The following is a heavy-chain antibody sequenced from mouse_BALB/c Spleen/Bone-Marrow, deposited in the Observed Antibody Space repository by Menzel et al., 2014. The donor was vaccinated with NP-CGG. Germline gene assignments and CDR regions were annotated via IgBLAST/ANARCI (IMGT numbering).Heavy chain of an antibody. CDR1: GYAFSSSW. Sequence: QVQLQQPGPELVKPEASVKISCKASGYAFSSSWMNWVKQRPGQGLEWIGRIYPGDGDTNYNGKFKGKATLTADKSSSTAYMQFSSLTSVDSAVYFCARDYYGSSFDYWGQGTTLTVSS. J-gene: IGHJ2*01. CDR3: ARDYYGSSFDY. CDR2: IYPGDGDT. V-gene: IGHV1-82*01. D-gene: IGHD1-1*01.